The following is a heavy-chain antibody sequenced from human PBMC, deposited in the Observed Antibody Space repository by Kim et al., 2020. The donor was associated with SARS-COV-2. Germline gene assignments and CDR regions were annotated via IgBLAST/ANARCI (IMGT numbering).Heavy chain of an antibody. CDR2: IKSKTDGGTT. D-gene: IGHD1-7*01. J-gene: IGHJ4*02. CDR1: GFTFSNAW. Sequence: GGSLRLSCAASGFTFSNAWMSWVRQAPGKGLEWVGRIKSKTDGGTTDYAAPVKGRFTISRDDSKKTLYLQMNSLKTEDTAVYYCTTALRSRSITGTTGYWGQGTLVTVSS. CDR3: TTALRSRSITGTTGY. V-gene: IGHV3-15*01.